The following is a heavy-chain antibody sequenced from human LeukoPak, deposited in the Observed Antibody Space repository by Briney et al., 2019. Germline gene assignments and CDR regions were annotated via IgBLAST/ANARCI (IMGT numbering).Heavy chain of an antibody. CDR1: GGPVSCYY. CDR2: ISYSGST. D-gene: IGHD1-1*01. CDR3: ARDRFAETTGTVDY. Sequence: SETLSLTCTVSGGPVSCYYWSWIRQPPGKGLVWVGHISYSGSTNYNPSLKSRDTISIDPSKKQFSLNLSAVTARETPVYYCARDRFAETTGTVDYWGQGTLVTVSS. V-gene: IGHV4-59*02. J-gene: IGHJ4*02.